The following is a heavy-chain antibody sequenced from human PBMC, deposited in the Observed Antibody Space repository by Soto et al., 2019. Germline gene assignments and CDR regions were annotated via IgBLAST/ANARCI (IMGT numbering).Heavy chain of an antibody. Sequence: SSETLSLTCDVSAYSISSGHYWAWVRQPPGKGLEWIGTLYHSGSTYSNPSLRSRVTISIDTSKTQFSLKLSSVTAADTAVYYCASGHGGNFGYSAQGTLVLVSS. CDR3: ASGHGGNFGY. V-gene: IGHV4-38-2*01. CDR1: AYSISSGHY. CDR2: LYHSGST. D-gene: IGHD2-15*01. J-gene: IGHJ4*02.